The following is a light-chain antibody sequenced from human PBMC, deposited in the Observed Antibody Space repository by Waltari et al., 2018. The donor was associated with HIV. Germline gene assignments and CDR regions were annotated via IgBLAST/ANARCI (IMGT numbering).Light chain of an antibody. CDR3: QQYYTLPPT. V-gene: IGKV4-1*01. J-gene: IGKJ2*01. Sequence: DIVMTQSPDSLAVSLGERATINCKSSQSVLYSSNNKNYLAWYQQTPGQPPKLLIYWASTRESGVPDRFSGSGSGTDFTLTISSLQAEDVAVYYCQQYYTLPPTFGQGTKLEIK. CDR1: QSVLYSSNNKNY. CDR2: WAS.